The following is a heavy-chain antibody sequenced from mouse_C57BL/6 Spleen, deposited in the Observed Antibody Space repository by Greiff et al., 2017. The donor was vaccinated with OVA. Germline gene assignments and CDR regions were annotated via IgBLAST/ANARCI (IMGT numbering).Heavy chain of an antibody. CDR2: INPDSSTI. V-gene: IGHV4-1*01. CDR1: GVDFSRYW. CDR3: ARPGYYYGSSYDWYFDV. Sequence: GVDFSRYWMSWVRRAPGKGLEWIGEINPDSSTINYAPSLKDKFIISRDNAKNTLYLQMSKVRSEDTALYYCARPGYYYGSSYDWYFDVWGTGTTVTVSS. J-gene: IGHJ1*03. D-gene: IGHD1-1*01.